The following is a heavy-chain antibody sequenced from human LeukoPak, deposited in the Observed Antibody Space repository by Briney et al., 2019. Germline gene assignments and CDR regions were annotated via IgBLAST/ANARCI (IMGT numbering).Heavy chain of an antibody. CDR2: IYDGGIT. J-gene: IGHJ4*02. Sequence: GGSLRLSCAASGFTMSNNYMSWVRQAPGKGPEWDSVIYDGGITYYTDSVKGRFTISRDDSKNTLHLQMNSLRVDDTAVYYCARDRDYSGSGSPDSWGQGTLVTVSS. CDR1: GFTMSNNY. V-gene: IGHV3-66*01. D-gene: IGHD3-10*01. CDR3: ARDRDYSGSGSPDS.